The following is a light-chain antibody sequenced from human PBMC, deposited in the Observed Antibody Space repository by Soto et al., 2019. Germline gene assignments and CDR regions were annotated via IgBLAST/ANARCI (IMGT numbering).Light chain of an antibody. CDR2: EDN. CDR1: SGSIASNY. V-gene: IGLV6-57*04. CDR3: QSYHSGNVV. Sequence: NFMLTQPHSVSESPVKTVTISGTRSSGSIASNYVQGYQQRPGSAPTPVIYEDNERPSGVPDRFSGSIDSSSNSASLTVSGLKTDDEADYYCQSYHSGNVVFGGGTKLTVL. J-gene: IGLJ2*01.